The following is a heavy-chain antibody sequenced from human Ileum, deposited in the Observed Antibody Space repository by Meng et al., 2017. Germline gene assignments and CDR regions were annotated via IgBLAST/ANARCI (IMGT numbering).Heavy chain of an antibody. J-gene: IGHJ5*02. CDR3: ARRVGATPYAYNWLDP. V-gene: IGHV4-34*01. D-gene: IGHD1-26*01. Sequence: QGQLPQWGYGLLKPSETLPLTCGVYGGSFSCYYWSWIRQPPGKGLEWIGEIDHSGGTNYNPSLKNRVTISVDTSNNRFSLKLSSVKAADTALYFCARRVGATPYAYNWLDPWGQGTLVTVSS. CDR2: IDHSGGT. CDR1: GGSFSCYY.